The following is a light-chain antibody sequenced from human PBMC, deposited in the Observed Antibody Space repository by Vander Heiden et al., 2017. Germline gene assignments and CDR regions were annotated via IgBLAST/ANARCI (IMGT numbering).Light chain of an antibody. CDR1: RSNIGSNT. J-gene: IGLJ2*01. CDR2: SNN. CDR3: ASWDDSLTGPV. V-gene: IGLV1-44*01. Sequence: QSVLTQPPSASGTPGQRVTISCSGGRSNIGSNTVNWYQQLPGKAPKLLIYSNNQRPSGVPDRFAGSRSGTSASLAITGLQSEDEADYYCASWDDSLTGPVFGGGTKLTGL.